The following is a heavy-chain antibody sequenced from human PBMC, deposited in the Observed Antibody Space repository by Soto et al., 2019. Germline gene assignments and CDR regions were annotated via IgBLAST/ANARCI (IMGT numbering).Heavy chain of an antibody. CDR1: GFTFSSYG. CDR2: IWYDGSNK. V-gene: IGHV3-33*01. Sequence: GVSLRLSCAASGFTFSSYGMHWVRQAPGKGLEWVAVIWYDGSNKYYADSVKGRFTISRDDSKNTLYLQMNSLRAEDTAVYYCARERDDAFDIWGQGTMVPVSS. CDR3: ARERDDAFDI. J-gene: IGHJ3*02.